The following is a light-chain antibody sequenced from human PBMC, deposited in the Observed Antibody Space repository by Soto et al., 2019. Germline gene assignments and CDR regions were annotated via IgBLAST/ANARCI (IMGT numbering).Light chain of an antibody. CDR3: CSDAGVGVWV. Sequence: QSALTQPASVSGSPGQSITISCTGTSSDVGSYNLVSWYQQHPGEAPKVMIYEVTKRPSGVSNRFSGSKSANTASLTISGLQPEDEADYFCCSDAGVGVWVFGGGIKLTVL. J-gene: IGLJ3*02. CDR1: SSDVGSYNL. V-gene: IGLV2-23*02. CDR2: EVT.